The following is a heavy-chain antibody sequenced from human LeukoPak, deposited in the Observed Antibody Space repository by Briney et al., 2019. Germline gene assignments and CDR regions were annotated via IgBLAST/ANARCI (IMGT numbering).Heavy chain of an antibody. CDR2: IIPIFGTA. J-gene: IGHJ4*02. D-gene: IGHD3-10*01. CDR1: GGTFSSYA. Sequence: SVKVSCKASGGTFSSYAISWVRQAPGQGLEWMGGIIPIFGTANYAQKFQGRVTITADESTSTAYMELSSLRSEDTAVYYCARIHYYGSGSYYNQAFDYWGRGTLVTVSS. V-gene: IGHV1-69*13. CDR3: ARIHYYGSGSYYNQAFDY.